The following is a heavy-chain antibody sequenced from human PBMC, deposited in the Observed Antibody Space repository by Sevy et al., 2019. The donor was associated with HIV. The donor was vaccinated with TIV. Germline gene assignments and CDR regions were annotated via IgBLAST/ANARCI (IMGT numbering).Heavy chain of an antibody. CDR3: AEEFQFGPSFDY. D-gene: IGHD3-10*01. CDR1: GFTFSSYA. Sequence: GGSLRRSCAASGFTFSSYAMHWVRQAPGKGLEWVAVRSYDGSNKYYADSVKGRFTIPRDNSKTSLYLQMNSLRAEDTAVYYSAEEFQFGPSFDYWGQGTLVTVS. J-gene: IGHJ4*02. CDR2: RSYDGSNK. V-gene: IGHV3-30-3*01.